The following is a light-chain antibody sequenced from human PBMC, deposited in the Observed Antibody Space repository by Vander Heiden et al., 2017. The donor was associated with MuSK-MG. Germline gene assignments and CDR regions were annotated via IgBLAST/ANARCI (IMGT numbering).Light chain of an antibody. J-gene: IGLJ2*01. CDR2: NFN. CDR1: RSNIGSNT. CDR3: AAWDDNLNGLV. V-gene: IGLV1-44*01. Sequence: QSVLTPPPSASASPGQRVTISCSASRSNIGSNTVNWYQQLAGTSPNLLMYNFNRRPPGVPDRFSGSKSGTSASLAISGLLPEDEADYYCAAWDDNLNGLVFGGGTKLTVL.